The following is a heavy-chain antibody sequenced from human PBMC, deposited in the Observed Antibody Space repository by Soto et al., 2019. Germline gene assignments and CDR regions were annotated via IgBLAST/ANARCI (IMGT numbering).Heavy chain of an antibody. CDR2: INSGGGST. D-gene: IGHD4-4*01. CDR1: GYTFTNYY. CDR3: ARDLAGLTTVLYFYGMDV. V-gene: IGHV1-46*01. Sequence: QVQLVQSGAEVKKPGASVKVSCKASGYTFTNYYIYWVRQAPGQGLEWIGIINSGGGSTSYAQKFQGRVTMTRDTSTSTVYMELSSLRSEDTAVYYCARDLAGLTTVLYFYGMDVWGQGTTVTVSS. J-gene: IGHJ6*02.